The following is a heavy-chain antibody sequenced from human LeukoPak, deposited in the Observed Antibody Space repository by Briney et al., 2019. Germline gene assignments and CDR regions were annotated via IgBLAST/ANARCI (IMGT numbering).Heavy chain of an antibody. J-gene: IGHJ4*02. CDR1: GYTFTSYG. D-gene: IGHD6-19*01. CDR3: ARGSPPGIAVAGYYFDY. Sequence: ASVKVSCKASGYTFTSYGISWVRQAPGQGLEWMGWISAYNGNTNYAQKFQGRVTITADKSTSTAYMELSSLRSEDTAVYYCARGSPPGIAVAGYYFDYWGQGTLVTVSS. CDR2: ISAYNGNT. V-gene: IGHV1-18*01.